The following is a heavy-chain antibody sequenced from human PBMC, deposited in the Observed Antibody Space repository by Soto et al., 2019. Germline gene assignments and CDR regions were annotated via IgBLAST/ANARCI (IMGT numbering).Heavy chain of an antibody. CDR2: IYHTGST. Sequence: QVRLQESGPGLVKPSGTLSLTCAVSGGSISSTNLWTWVRQPPGKGLEWIGEIYHTGSTTFNPSLKNRVTISVDKSKNPFALKVSSVTAADTAVYFCARSPRSISTGGIDFWGQGILVTVSS. J-gene: IGHJ4*01. V-gene: IGHV4-4*02. D-gene: IGHD1-1*01. CDR1: GGSISSTNL. CDR3: ARSPRSISTGGIDF.